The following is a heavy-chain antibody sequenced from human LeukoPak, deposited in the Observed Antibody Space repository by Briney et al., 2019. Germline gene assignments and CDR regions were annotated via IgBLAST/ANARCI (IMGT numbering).Heavy chain of an antibody. D-gene: IGHD3-16*01. CDR2: ISGYNGNT. CDR3: ARDGGGISDY. J-gene: IGHJ4*02. Sequence: ASVKVSCKASSYTFTRYGISWVRQAPGQGLEWMGWISGYNGNTNYAQKFQGRVTMTTDTSTSTAYMELRSLRSDDTAVYYCARDGGGISDYWGQGTLVTVSS. CDR1: SYTFTRYG. V-gene: IGHV1-18*01.